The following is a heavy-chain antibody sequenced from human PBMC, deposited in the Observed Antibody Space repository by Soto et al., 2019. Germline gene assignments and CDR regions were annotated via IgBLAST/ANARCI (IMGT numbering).Heavy chain of an antibody. CDR2: IIPIFGTA. CDR3: ARELGYCSSTSCYSFVYYYGMDV. CDR1: GGTFSSYA. Sequence: ASVKVSCKASGGTFSSYAISWVLQAPGQGLEWMGGIIPIFGTANYAQKFQGRVTITADKSTSTAYMELSSLRSEDTAVYYCARELGYCSSTSCYSFVYYYGMDVWGQGTTVTVSS. J-gene: IGHJ6*02. V-gene: IGHV1-69*06. D-gene: IGHD2-2*01.